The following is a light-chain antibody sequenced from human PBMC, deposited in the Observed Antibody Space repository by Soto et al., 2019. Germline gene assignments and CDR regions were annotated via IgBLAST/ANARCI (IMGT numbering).Light chain of an antibody. J-gene: IGKJ1*01. V-gene: IGKV1-5*01. CDR1: QRISGW. CDR3: QKYDSFSVT. CDR2: DVS. Sequence: DIQMTQSPSTLSASVVDTVTITFLASQRISGWLAWHQQKPGKAPKLLIYDVSALKRGAPPRFSGSGSGTAFTLTISSLQPEDFATYYCQKYDSFSVTFGQGTKVDIK.